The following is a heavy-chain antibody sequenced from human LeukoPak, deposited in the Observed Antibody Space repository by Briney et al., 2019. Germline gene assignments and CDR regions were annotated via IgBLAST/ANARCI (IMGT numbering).Heavy chain of an antibody. V-gene: IGHV3-23*01. CDR2: ISGSGGST. J-gene: IGHJ4*02. CDR3: AKDLLELEPAYFDY. CDR1: GFTFSSHA. D-gene: IGHD1-1*01. Sequence: PGGALRPSRSAPGFTFSSHALSRVRPAAGEGLEGVSAISGSGGSTYYADSVKGRFTISRDNSKNTLYLQMNSLRAEDTAVYYCAKDLLELEPAYFDYWGQGTLVTVSS.